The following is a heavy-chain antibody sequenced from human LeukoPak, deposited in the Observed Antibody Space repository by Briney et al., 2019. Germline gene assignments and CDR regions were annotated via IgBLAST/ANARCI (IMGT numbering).Heavy chain of an antibody. CDR2: ISGSGGST. Sequence: GGSLRLSCAASGFTFSSYAMSWVRQAPGKGLEWVSAISGSGGSTYYADSVKGRFTISGDNSKNTLYLQMNSLRAEDTAVYYCAKFGGGIAARRYYFDYWGQGTLVTVSS. CDR1: GFTFSSYA. D-gene: IGHD6-6*01. V-gene: IGHV3-23*01. CDR3: AKFGGGIAARRYYFDY. J-gene: IGHJ4*02.